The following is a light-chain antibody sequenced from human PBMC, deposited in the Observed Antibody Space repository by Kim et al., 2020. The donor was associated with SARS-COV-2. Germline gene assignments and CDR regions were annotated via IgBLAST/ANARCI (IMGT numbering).Light chain of an antibody. CDR3: LRDSSYPYT. V-gene: IGKV1-6*01. CDR2: GAY. Sequence: SASVGDRVNHTCRASQVIEADLNWYQQKSGKAHKLLIYGAYSLETGFPSMFDGSGAGTDFTLTINNLQPEYCASYYCLRDSSYPYTFGQGTKREI. J-gene: IGKJ2*01. CDR1: QVIEAD.